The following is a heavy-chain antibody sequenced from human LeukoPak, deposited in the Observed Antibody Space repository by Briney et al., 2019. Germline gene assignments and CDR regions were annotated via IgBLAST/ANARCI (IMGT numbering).Heavy chain of an antibody. V-gene: IGHV1-2*02. CDR1: GYTFSGYY. CDR2: INPNSGGT. CDR3: ATAVTD. J-gene: IGHJ4*02. D-gene: IGHD5-18*01. Sequence: ASVNVSCKASGYTFSGYYMHWVRQAPGQGLEWMGWINPNSGGTKYAQKFQGRVTMTRDTSISTAYMELSRLRSDDTAVYYCATAVTDWGQGTLVTVSS.